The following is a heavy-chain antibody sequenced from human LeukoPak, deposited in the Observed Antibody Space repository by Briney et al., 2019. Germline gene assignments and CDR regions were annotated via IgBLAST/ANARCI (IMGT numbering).Heavy chain of an antibody. J-gene: IGHJ6*04. V-gene: IGHV4-59*01. Sequence: SDTLSLTCTVSSGSISRYYWHCIPHPPGKGLEWIGYIYYSGSTNYNPSLKSRVTISVDTSKNQFSLKLSSVTAADTAVYYCAREPDYYYGMDVWGKGTTVTVSS. CDR2: IYYSGST. CDR3: AREPDYYYGMDV. CDR1: SGSISRYY.